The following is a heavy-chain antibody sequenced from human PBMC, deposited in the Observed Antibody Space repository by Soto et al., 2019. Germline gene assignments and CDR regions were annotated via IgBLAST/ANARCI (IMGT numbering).Heavy chain of an antibody. J-gene: IGHJ6*02. Sequence: GGSLRLSCAASGFTFSSYGMHWVRQAPGKGLEWVAVISYDGSNKYYADSVKGRFTISRDNSKNTLYLQMNSLRAEDTAVYYCANTDDPKYYYGMDVWGQGTTVTVSS. CDR1: GFTFSSYG. V-gene: IGHV3-30*18. CDR2: ISYDGSNK. D-gene: IGHD1-1*01. CDR3: ANTDDPKYYYGMDV.